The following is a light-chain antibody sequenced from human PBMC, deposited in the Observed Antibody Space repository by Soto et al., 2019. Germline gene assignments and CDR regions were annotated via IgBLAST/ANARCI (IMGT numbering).Light chain of an antibody. CDR3: QEYDYLPIT. CDR1: QDISNY. Sequence: ENQMTQSPSSLSASVGDRVTITCQASQDISNYLNWYQQKPGKAPKLLIYDASNLETGVPSRFSGSGSGTDFTFTISSLQAEDIATYYCQEYDYLPITFGQGTRLEVK. CDR2: DAS. J-gene: IGKJ5*01. V-gene: IGKV1-33*01.